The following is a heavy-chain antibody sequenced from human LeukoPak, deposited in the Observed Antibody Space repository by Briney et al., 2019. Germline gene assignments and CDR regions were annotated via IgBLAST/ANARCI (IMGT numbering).Heavy chain of an antibody. CDR3: ARTETENSEMYN. V-gene: IGHV1-8*03. D-gene: IGHD6-6*01. Sequence: ASVKVSCKASGYTFTTYDINWVRQAAGQGLEWMGWMNPTSGNTGYGQKFQGRLTITRDTSKSTAYMELTSVTSDDTAVYYCARTETENSEMYNWGQGTLVTVSS. CDR2: MNPTSGNT. J-gene: IGHJ4*02. CDR1: GYTFTTYD.